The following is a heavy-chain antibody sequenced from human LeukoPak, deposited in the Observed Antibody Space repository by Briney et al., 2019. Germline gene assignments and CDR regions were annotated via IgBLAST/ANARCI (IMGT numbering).Heavy chain of an antibody. CDR2: INTNTGNP. CDR1: GYTFTSYA. V-gene: IGHV7-4-1*02. J-gene: IGHJ5*02. CDR3: ARDHGALITMVRGVIRQNWFDP. D-gene: IGHD3-10*01. Sequence: ASVKVSCKASGYTFTSYAMNWVRQAPGQGLEWMGWINTNTGNPTYAQGFTGRFVFSLDTSVSTAYLQISSLKAEDTAVYYCARDHGALITMVRGVIRQNWFDPWGQGTLVTVSS.